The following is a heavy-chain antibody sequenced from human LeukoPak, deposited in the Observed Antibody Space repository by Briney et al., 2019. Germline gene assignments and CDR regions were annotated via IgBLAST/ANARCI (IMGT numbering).Heavy chain of an antibody. D-gene: IGHD5-18*01. CDR1: GFTFSSYA. V-gene: IGHV3-23*01. Sequence: GGSLRLSCAASGFTFSSYAMSWVRQAPGKGLEWVSAISGSGGSTYYADSVKGRFTISRDNSKNTLYLQMNSLRAEDTAVYYCAKDWEQLWRPPGDDYWGQGTLVTVSS. CDR2: ISGSGGST. J-gene: IGHJ4*02. CDR3: AKDWEQLWRPPGDDY.